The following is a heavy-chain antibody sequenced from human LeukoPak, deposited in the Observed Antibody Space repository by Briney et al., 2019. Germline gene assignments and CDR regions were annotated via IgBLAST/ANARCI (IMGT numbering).Heavy chain of an antibody. J-gene: IGHJ4*02. CDR2: ISGSGGST. D-gene: IGHD6-13*01. CDR1: GFTFSSYV. CDR3: AKRVHTSSWYAAFDY. Sequence: GGSLRPSCAVSGFTFSSYVMNWVRQAPGKGLEWVSDISGSGGSTYYADSVKGRFSISRDNSKNTLYLQMNSLRAEDTAVYYCAKRVHTSSWYAAFDYWGQGTLVTVSS. V-gene: IGHV3-23*01.